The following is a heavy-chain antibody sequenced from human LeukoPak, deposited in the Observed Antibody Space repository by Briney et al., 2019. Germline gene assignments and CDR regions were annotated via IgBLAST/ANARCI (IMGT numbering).Heavy chain of an antibody. Sequence: GGSLRLSCAASGFTLSTYNMKWVRQAPRKGLEWVSSISTSSSYIYYADSVKGRFTISRDNSKNTLYLQMNSLRAADTAVYYCASPWDFWGQGTLVTVSS. CDR3: ASPWDF. CDR1: GFTLSTYN. CDR2: ISTSSSYI. J-gene: IGHJ4*02. V-gene: IGHV3-21*01.